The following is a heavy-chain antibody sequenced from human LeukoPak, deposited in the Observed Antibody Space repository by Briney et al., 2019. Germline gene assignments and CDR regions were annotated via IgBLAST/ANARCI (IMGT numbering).Heavy chain of an antibody. CDR1: GLTFSSNP. Sequence: GGSLSLSCAASGLTFSSNPLSWAGQAQGKGLGWVSPIGGGGGSTYYADSVKGRFTISRDNSKNTLYLQMNSLRAEDTAVYYCAKNYPTETWYYYYYYMDVWGKGTTVTVSS. CDR2: IGGGGGST. CDR3: AKNYPTETWYYYYYYMDV. V-gene: IGHV3-23*01. D-gene: IGHD3-10*01. J-gene: IGHJ6*03.